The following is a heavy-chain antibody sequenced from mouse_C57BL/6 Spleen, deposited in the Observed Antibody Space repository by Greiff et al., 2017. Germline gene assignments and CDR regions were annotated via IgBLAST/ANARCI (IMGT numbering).Heavy chain of an antibody. D-gene: IGHD4-1*01. CDR3: ARKGYWDEFAY. CDR2: IYPRSGNT. J-gene: IGHJ3*01. CDR1: GYTFTSYG. Sequence: VQLQQSGAELARPGASVKLSCKASGYTFTSYGISWVKQRTGQGLEWIGEIYPRSGNTYYNEKFKGKATLTADKSSSTAYMELRSLTSEDSAVYFCARKGYWDEFAYWGQGTLVTVSA. V-gene: IGHV1-81*01.